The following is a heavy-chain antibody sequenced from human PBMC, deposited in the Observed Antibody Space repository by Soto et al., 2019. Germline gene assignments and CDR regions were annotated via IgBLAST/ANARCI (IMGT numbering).Heavy chain of an antibody. V-gene: IGHV3-30*18. CDR1: GFTFSLYG. D-gene: IGHD5-12*01. Sequence: QLQLVESGGGVVQPGRSLRLSCAASGFTFSLYGMHWVRQAPGRGLEWVAVTSYDGSNKFYADSVKGRFTISRDNSKNTLYLEMNSLRPADTAVYFCAKDSGYNDYDVYDYYYGMDVWGQGTTVTVSS. J-gene: IGHJ6*02. CDR3: AKDSGYNDYDVYDYYYGMDV. CDR2: TSYDGSNK.